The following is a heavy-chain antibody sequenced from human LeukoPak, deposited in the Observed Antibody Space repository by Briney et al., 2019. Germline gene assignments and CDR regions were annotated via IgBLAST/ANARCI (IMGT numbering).Heavy chain of an antibody. CDR1: GGSISSYY. Sequence: SETLSLTCTVSGGSISSYYWSWIRQPPGKGLEWIGYIYYSGSTNYNPSLKGRVTISVDTSKNQFSLKLSSVTAADTAVYYCARSHFLGSSGWYYGWGQGTLVTVSS. CDR3: ARSHFLGSSGWYYG. J-gene: IGHJ4*02. V-gene: IGHV4-59*01. CDR2: IYYSGST. D-gene: IGHD6-19*01.